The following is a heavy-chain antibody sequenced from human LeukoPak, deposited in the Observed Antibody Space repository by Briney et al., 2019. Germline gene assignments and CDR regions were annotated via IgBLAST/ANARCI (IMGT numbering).Heavy chain of an antibody. Sequence: GGSLRLSCAASGFTVSSNYMTWVRQAPGKGLEWVSGISWNSGSIGYADSVKGRFTISRDNAKNSLYLQMNSLRAEDTALYYCAKDITYYYDSSGYGYWGQGTLVTVSS. CDR1: GFTVSSNY. J-gene: IGHJ4*02. V-gene: IGHV3-9*01. CDR3: AKDITYYYDSSGYGY. CDR2: ISWNSGSI. D-gene: IGHD3-22*01.